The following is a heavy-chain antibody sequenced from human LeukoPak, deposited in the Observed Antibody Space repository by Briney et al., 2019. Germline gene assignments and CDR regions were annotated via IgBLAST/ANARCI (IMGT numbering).Heavy chain of an antibody. J-gene: IGHJ6*03. V-gene: IGHV1-18*01. CDR3: ARDRSDSSGWYRSFYYYYYMDV. CDR1: GYNFANYG. CDR2: ISTNNGHR. Sequence: ASVEVSCKASGYNFANYGINWVRQAPGQGLEWMGWISTNNGHRNPGHKVLGRVNLTTDTSTSTAYMELRSLRSDDTAVYYCARDRSDSSGWYRSFYYYYYMDVWGKGTTVTVSS. D-gene: IGHD6-19*01.